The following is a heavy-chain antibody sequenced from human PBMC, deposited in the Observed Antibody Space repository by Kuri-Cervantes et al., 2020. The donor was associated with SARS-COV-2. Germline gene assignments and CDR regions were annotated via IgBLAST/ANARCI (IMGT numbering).Heavy chain of an antibody. CDR3: ARDEETVVTSYAFDI. J-gene: IGHJ3*02. CDR1: GFTFSSYS. CDR2: ISSSSSYI. Sequence: GGSLRLSCAASGFTFSSYSMNWVRQAPGKGLEWVSSISSSSSYIYYADSVKGRFTISRDNSKNTLYLQMNSLRAEDTAVYYCARDEETVVTSYAFDIWGQGTMVTVSS. D-gene: IGHD4-23*01. V-gene: IGHV3-21*01.